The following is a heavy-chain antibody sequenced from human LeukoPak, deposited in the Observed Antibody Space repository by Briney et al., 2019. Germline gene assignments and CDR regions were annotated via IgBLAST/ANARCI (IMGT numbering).Heavy chain of an antibody. CDR3: ASYYDSSGYGGPSLGFDY. CDR2: IYYSGST. V-gene: IGHV4-31*03. Sequence: PSQTLSLTCTVSGGSISSGGYYWSWIRQHPGTGLEWLGYIYYSGSTYYNPSLKSRVTISVDTSKNQFSLKLSSVTAADTAVYYCASYYDSSGYGGPSLGFDYWGQGTLVTVSS. J-gene: IGHJ4*02. D-gene: IGHD3-22*01. CDR1: GGSISSGGYY.